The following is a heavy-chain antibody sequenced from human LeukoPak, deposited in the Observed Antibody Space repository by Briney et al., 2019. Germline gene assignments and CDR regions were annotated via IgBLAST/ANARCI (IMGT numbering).Heavy chain of an antibody. D-gene: IGHD6-19*01. J-gene: IGHJ6*02. CDR1: GFTFSSYS. V-gene: IGHV3-21*01. CDR3: ARDQYSSGWTDYYYYYGMDV. Sequence: GGSLRLSCAASGFTFSSYSMNWVRQAPGKGLEWVSSISSSSSYIYYADSVKRRFTISRDNAKNSLYLQMNSLRAEDTAVYYCARDQYSSGWTDYYYYYGMDVWGQGTTVTVSS. CDR2: ISSSSSYI.